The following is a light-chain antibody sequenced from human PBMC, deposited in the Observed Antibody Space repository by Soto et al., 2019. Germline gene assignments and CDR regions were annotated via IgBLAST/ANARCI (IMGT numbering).Light chain of an antibody. CDR3: QQYNTYSPT. CDR2: KAS. CDR1: QSINNW. V-gene: IGKV1-5*03. Sequence: DIPLTQSPSTLYASVGDRVTITCRASQSINNWLAWYQQKPGKAPKLLIYKASSLQGGVPSRFSGSGSGTEFRLTISSLQPDDFATYYCQQYNTYSPTFGQGTKVEIK. J-gene: IGKJ1*01.